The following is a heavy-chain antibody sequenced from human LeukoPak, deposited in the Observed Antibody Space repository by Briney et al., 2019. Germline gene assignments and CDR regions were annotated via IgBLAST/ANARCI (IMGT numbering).Heavy chain of an antibody. CDR2: INANSGGI. Sequence: ASVKVSCKASGYIFTAYYMHWVRQAPGQGLEWMGWINANSGGINYAQKFQGRVTMTRNTSITTAYMEVSGLRSDDTAVYFCARGEIDGPDFDQWGQGTLVTVSS. D-gene: IGHD5-24*01. CDR3: ARGEIDGPDFDQ. V-gene: IGHV1-2*02. CDR1: GYIFTAYY. J-gene: IGHJ4*02.